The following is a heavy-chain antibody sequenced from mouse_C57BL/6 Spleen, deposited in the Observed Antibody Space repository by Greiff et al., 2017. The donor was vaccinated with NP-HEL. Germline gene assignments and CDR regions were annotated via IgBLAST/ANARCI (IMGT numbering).Heavy chain of an antibody. CDR3: ERAPYYYDSSYVDY. CDR1: GYTFTSYW. Sequence: VQLQQPGAELVKPGASVKMSCKASGYTFTSYWITWVKQRPGQGLEWIGDIYPGSGSTNYNEKFKSKATLTVDTSSSTAYMQLSSLTSEDSAVYDGERAPYYYDSSYVDYWGQGTTLTVSS. J-gene: IGHJ2*01. CDR2: IYPGSGST. V-gene: IGHV1-55*01. D-gene: IGHD1-1*01.